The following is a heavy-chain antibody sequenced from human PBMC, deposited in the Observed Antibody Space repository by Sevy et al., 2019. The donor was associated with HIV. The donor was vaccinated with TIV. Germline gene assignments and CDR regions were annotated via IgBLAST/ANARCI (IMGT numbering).Heavy chain of an antibody. CDR1: GFTFSNAW. J-gene: IGHJ6*02. CDR3: TTVFGSGEFYYYGMDV. Sequence: GGSLRLSCAASGFTFSNAWMIWVRQAPGKGLEWVGRIKSKTDGGTTDYAAPVKGRFTISRDDSKNTLYLQMNSLKTEDTAVYYCTTVFGSGEFYYYGMDVWGQGTTVTVSS. V-gene: IGHV3-15*01. CDR2: IKSKTDGGTT. D-gene: IGHD3-10*01.